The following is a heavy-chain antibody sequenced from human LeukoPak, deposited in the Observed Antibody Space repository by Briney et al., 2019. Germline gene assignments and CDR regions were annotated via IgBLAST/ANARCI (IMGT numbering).Heavy chain of an antibody. D-gene: IGHD5-12*01. J-gene: IGHJ4*02. V-gene: IGHV1-69*13. CDR3: ARSSIRGYSGYAYDY. CDR2: IIPIFGTA. CDR1: GGTFSSYA. Sequence: SVKVSCKASGGTFSSYAISWVRQAPGQGLEWMGGIIPIFGTANYAQKFQGRVTITADESTSTAYMELSSLGSEDTAVYYCARSSIRGYSGYAYDYWGQGTLVTVSS.